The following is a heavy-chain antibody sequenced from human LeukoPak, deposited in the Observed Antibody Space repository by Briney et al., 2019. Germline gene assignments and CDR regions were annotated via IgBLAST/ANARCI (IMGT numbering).Heavy chain of an antibody. CDR2: ISGSGGST. J-gene: IGHJ1*01. Sequence: GGSLRLSCAASGFTFSSYAMSWVRQAPGKGLEWVSAISGSGGSTYYADSVKGRFTISRDNSKNTLYLQMNSLRAEDTAVYYCAKDRAPGGYYYDSSPLTAEYFQHWGQGTLVTVSS. D-gene: IGHD3-22*01. CDR1: GFTFSSYA. CDR3: AKDRAPGGYYYDSSPLTAEYFQH. V-gene: IGHV3-23*01.